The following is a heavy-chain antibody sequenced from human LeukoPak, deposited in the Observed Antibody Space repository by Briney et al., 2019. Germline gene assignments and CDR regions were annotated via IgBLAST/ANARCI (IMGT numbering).Heavy chain of an antibody. V-gene: IGHV3-21*01. Sequence: KPGGSLRLSCAASGFTFSSYTMNWVRQAPGKGLEWVSSISSSSSYIYYADSVKGRFTISRDNAKNSLYLQMNNLRAEDTAVYYCARMHCSGGSCYSVWYYFDYWGQGTLVTVSS. J-gene: IGHJ4*02. CDR2: ISSSSSYI. CDR3: ARMHCSGGSCYSVWYYFDY. D-gene: IGHD2-15*01. CDR1: GFTFSSYT.